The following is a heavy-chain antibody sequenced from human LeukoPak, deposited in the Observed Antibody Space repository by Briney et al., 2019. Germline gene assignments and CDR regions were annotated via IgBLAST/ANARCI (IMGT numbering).Heavy chain of an antibody. CDR2: IKSKTDGGTT. J-gene: IGHJ4*02. V-gene: IGHV3-15*05. D-gene: IGHD3-9*01. Sequence: PSETLSLTCSVSGSYINNYYWGWIRQAPGKGPEWVGRIKSKTDGGTTDYAAPVKGRFTISRDDSKNTLYLQMNSLRAEDTAVYYCARETITIGMYYFDYWGQGTLVTVSS. CDR3: ARETITIGMYYFDY. CDR1: GSYINNYY.